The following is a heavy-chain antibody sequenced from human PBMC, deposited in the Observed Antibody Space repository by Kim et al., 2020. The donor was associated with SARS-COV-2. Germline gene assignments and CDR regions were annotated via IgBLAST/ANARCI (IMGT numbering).Heavy chain of an antibody. CDR2: LSYSGGT. J-gene: IGHJ1*01. D-gene: IGHD1-1*01. CDR3: ARQTPRGYNLYDIAH. CDR1: GASISSSPYY. V-gene: IGHV4-39*01. Sequence: SETLSLTCTVSGASISSSPYYWAWIRQPPGKGLEWLGTLSYSGGTYYNPSLKSRVTISVDTSKNQFSLKLTSVTAADTAVYFCARQTPRGYNLYDIAHWG.